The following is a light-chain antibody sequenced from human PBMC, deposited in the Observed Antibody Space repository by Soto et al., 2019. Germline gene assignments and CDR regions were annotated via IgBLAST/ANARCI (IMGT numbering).Light chain of an antibody. V-gene: IGKV1-33*01. CDR3: QQYDALPPA. CDR1: QDVNNH. J-gene: IGKJ3*01. Sequence: DIQLTQSPSSLSASVGDRVTVTCQASQDVNNHLNWYQQKPGKAPKLLIYDVSTLERGVPSRFSGSGSGTDFTFTISTLQPEDFATYFCQQYDALPPAFGPGTKVEIK. CDR2: DVS.